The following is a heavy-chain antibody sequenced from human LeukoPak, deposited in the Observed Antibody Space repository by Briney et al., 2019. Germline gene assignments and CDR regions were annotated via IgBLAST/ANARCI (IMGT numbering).Heavy chain of an antibody. CDR1: GYTFTSYG. D-gene: IGHD3-10*01. J-gene: IGHJ6*02. Sequence: ASVKVSCKASGYTFTSYGISWVRQAPGQGLERMGWISAYNGNTNYAQKLQGRVTMTTDTSTSTAYMELRSLRSDDTAVYYCARGRYYYGSGSYYDYYYYYGMDVWGQGTTVTVSS. CDR2: ISAYNGNT. V-gene: IGHV1-18*01. CDR3: ARGRYYYGSGSYYDYYYYYGMDV.